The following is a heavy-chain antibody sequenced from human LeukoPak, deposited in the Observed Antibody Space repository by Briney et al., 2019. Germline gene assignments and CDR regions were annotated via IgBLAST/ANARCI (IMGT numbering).Heavy chain of an antibody. Sequence: PGGSLRLSCAASGLTFSSYGMHWVRQAPGKGLEWVAFIRYDGSNKYYADSVKGRFTISRDNSKNTLYLQTNSLRAEDPAVYYCAKEALLRYCSSTSCYMGTAYYMDVWGKGTTVSVSS. CDR3: AKEALLRYCSSTSCYMGTAYYMDV. V-gene: IGHV3-30*02. CDR2: IRYDGSNK. D-gene: IGHD2-2*02. CDR1: GLTFSSYG. J-gene: IGHJ6*03.